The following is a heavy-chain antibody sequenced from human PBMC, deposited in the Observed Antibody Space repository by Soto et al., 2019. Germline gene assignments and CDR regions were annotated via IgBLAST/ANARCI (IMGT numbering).Heavy chain of an antibody. CDR1: GFNFRSYS. CDR3: ARDRSGSSGYYIDY. D-gene: IGHD3-22*01. CDR2: ISSTSTYI. J-gene: IGHJ4*02. Sequence: GGSLRLSCEVSGFNFRSYSMNWVRQAPGKGLEWVSSISSTSTYIYYADSVKGRFTISRDNAKNSLFLQMDSLRAEDTAVYYCARDRSGSSGYYIDYWGQGTLVTVSS. V-gene: IGHV3-21*01.